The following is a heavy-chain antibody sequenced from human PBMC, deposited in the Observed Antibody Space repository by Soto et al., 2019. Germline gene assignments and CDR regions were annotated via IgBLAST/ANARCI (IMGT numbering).Heavy chain of an antibody. Sequence: GGSLRLSCAASGVSFSDYSMNWARQAPGEGLEWISHISSSGSDIFYADSVGGRFTVSKTNNKNSLLLQMYIPRADEAAFYYWASHESRPYGLFDSWGQGTQVTVSS. CDR3: ASHESRPYGLFDS. V-gene: IGHV3-21*05. D-gene: IGHD3-3*01. CDR2: ISSSGSDI. CDR1: GVSFSDYS. J-gene: IGHJ4*02.